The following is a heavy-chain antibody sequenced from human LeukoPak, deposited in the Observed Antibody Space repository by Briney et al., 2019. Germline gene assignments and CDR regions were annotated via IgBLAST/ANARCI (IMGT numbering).Heavy chain of an antibody. D-gene: IGHD3-10*01. CDR2: INPSSGAT. J-gene: IGHJ4*02. CDR3: IRGPGHYFDY. CDR1: GGTFSSYA. Sequence: GASVKVSCKASGGTFSSYAISWVRQAPGQGLEWMGWINPSSGATNYAQKFQGRVTMTRDTSVSTAYMELTRLRSDDSAVFYCIRGPGHYFDYWGQGTVVTVPS. V-gene: IGHV1-2*02.